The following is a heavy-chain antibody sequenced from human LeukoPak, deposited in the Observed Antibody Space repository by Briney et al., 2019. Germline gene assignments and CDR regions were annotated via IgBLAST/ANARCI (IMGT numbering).Heavy chain of an antibody. CDR3: TRDESSRDASGGYLY. D-gene: IGHD3-22*01. CDR2: VHFSGST. V-gene: IGHV4-4*07. CDR1: GASVTSHH. Sequence: SETLSLTCAVSGASVTSHHWAWIRQPAGKGLEWVGRVHFSGSTNYNPSLRSRVAISLDKSKNELSLTLKSVSAADTAVYYCTRDESSRDASGGYLYWGRGVLVTVSS. J-gene: IGHJ4*02.